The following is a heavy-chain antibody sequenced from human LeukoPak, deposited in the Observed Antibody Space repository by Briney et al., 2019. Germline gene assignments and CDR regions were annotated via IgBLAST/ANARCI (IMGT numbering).Heavy chain of an antibody. Sequence: GGSLRLSCAASGFTFSSYSMNWVRQAPGKGLEWVSSISSSSSYIYYADSVKGRFTISRDNAKNSLYLQMNSLRADDTAVYYCARDGSSSKYYYYYMDVWGKGTTVTVSS. CDR1: GFTFSSYS. CDR2: ISSSSSYI. J-gene: IGHJ6*03. V-gene: IGHV3-21*01. CDR3: ARDGSSSKYYYYYMDV. D-gene: IGHD6-13*01.